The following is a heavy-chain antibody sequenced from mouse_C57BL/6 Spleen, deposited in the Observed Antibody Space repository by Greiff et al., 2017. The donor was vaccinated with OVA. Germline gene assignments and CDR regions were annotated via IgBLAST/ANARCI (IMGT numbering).Heavy chain of an antibody. CDR2: ISSGGSYT. J-gene: IGHJ2*01. V-gene: IGHV5-6*01. Sequence: EVKLVESGGDLVKPGGSLKLSCAASGFTFSSYGMSWVRQTPDKRLEWVATISSGGSYTYYPDSVKGRFTISRDNAKNALYLQMSSLKSEDTAMYYCARHEMITTLKEYYFDYWGQGTTLTVSS. CDR3: ARHEMITTLKEYYFDY. CDR1: GFTFSSYG. D-gene: IGHD2-4*01.